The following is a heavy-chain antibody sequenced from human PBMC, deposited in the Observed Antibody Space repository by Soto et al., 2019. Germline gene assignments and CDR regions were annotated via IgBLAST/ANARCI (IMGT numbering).Heavy chain of an antibody. V-gene: IGHV4-59*01. CDR1: GGSITSSY. D-gene: IGHD1-1*01. CDR2: IYDTGISGYTPST. CDR3: ARGDDAFFYYGLDV. J-gene: IGHJ6*02. Sequence: SETLSLTCTVSGGSITSSYWSWIRRPPGKGLEWIAYIYDTGISGYTPSTSYNPSLKSRVTMSVDTSKSQFSLKLTSVTAADTAVYYCARGDDAFFYYGLDVWSQGITVTVSS.